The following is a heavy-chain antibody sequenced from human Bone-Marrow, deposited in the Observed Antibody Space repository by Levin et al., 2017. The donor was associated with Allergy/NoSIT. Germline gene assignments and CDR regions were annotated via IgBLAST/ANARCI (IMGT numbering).Heavy chain of an antibody. Sequence: SLKISCAASGFTFDDYAMHWVRQAPGKGLEWVSGISWNSGSIGYADSVKGRFTISRDNAKNSLYLQMNSLRAEDTALYYCAKDNYYGSGRPGDYYYGMDVWGQGTTVTVSS. CDR3: AKDNYYGSGRPGDYYYGMDV. D-gene: IGHD3-10*01. J-gene: IGHJ6*02. CDR2: ISWNSGSI. CDR1: GFTFDDYA. V-gene: IGHV3-9*01.